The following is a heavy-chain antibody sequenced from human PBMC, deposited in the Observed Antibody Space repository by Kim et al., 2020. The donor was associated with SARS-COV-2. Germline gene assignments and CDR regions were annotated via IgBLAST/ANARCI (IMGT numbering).Heavy chain of an antibody. CDR3: ARGGLRPPDY. V-gene: IGHV3-23*01. D-gene: IGHD4-17*01. Sequence: TYYADYVKGRFTISRDNSKNTLYLQVNSLGGEDTAVYYCARGGLRPPDYWGQGTLVTVSS. CDR2: T. J-gene: IGHJ4*02.